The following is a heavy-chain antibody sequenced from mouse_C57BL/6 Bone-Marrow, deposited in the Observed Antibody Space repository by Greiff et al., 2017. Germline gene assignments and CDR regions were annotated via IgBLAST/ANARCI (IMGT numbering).Heavy chain of an antibody. CDR2: IDPSDSYT. CDR3: ARYYCGSSYGGFAY. D-gene: IGHD1-1*01. V-gene: IGHV1-50*01. CDR1: GYTFTSYW. Sequence: QVQLQQPGAELVKPGASVKLSCKASGYTFTSYWMQWVKQRPGQGLEWIGEIDPSDSYTNYNQKFKGKATLTVDTSSSTAYMQLSSLTSEDSAVYYCARYYCGSSYGGFAYWGQGTLVTVSA. J-gene: IGHJ3*01.